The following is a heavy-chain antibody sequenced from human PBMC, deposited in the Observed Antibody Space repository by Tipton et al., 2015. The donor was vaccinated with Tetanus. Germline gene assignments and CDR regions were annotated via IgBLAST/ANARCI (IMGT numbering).Heavy chain of an antibody. Sequence: SLRLSCAASGFIFSSYGIHWVRQAPGKGLEWVAVSWYDGTDKYYADSVKGRFTISRDNSKNTLYLQMDNLRAEDTAVYYCAKDGLSYDLDYWGQGTLVTVSS. D-gene: IGHD3-3*01. CDR2: SWYDGTDK. CDR3: AKDGLSYDLDY. J-gene: IGHJ4*02. CDR1: GFIFSSYG. V-gene: IGHV3-33*06.